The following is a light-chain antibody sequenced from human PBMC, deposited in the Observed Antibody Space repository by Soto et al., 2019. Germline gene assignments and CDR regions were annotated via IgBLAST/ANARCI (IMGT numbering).Light chain of an antibody. Sequence: DIQMTQSPSTLSASVGDRVTITCRASQSISSWLAWYQQKPGKAPMLLIYDASSLESGVPSRFSGSGSGTEFTLTSSSLQPDDFATYYCQQYNSYSPWTFGQGTKVEIK. V-gene: IGKV1-5*01. CDR1: QSISSW. J-gene: IGKJ1*01. CDR2: DAS. CDR3: QQYNSYSPWT.